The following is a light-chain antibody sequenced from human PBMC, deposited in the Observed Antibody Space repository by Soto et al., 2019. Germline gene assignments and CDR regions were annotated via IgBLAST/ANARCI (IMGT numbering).Light chain of an antibody. CDR3: QQYNSYSRT. CDR2: DAS. CDR1: KSISSW. J-gene: IGKJ1*01. V-gene: IGKV1-5*01. Sequence: DIQMTQSPSPLSASVGDRVTITCRASKSISSWLAWYQQKPGKAPKLLIYDASSLESGVPSRFSGSGSGTEFTLTISSLQPDDFATYYCQQYNSYSRTFGQGTKVEIK.